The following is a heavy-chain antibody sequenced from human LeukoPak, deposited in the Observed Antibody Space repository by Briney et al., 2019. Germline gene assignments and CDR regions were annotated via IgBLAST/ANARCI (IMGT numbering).Heavy chain of an antibody. J-gene: IGHJ4*02. CDR3: ARDSGDDYTGRYYFDL. V-gene: IGHV3-30-3*01. D-gene: IGHD4-23*01. CDR2: ISYHGTTK. Sequence: GGSLRLSCAAAGFSFSSHAIHWVRQLPGKGLEWVAAISYHGTTKFYADSVKGRFTISRDNSKNTLFLEINSLRPEDTALYYCARDSGDDYTGRYYFDLGGQGTLVTVSS. CDR1: GFSFSSHA.